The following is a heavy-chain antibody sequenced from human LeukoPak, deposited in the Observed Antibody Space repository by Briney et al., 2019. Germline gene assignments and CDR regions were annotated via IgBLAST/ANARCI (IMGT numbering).Heavy chain of an antibody. CDR2: INPNNGGT. CDR3: ARGGDDYGDYPYYYYYMDV. V-gene: IGHV1-2*02. CDR1: GYTFNGYY. D-gene: IGHD4-17*01. Sequence: ASVKVSCKSSGYTFNGYYMHWVRQAPGQGLEWMGWINPNNGGTKYAQNFQGRVTMTRDTSISTAYMELDRLRFDDTAVYYCARGGDDYGDYPYYYYYMDVWGKGTTVTISS. J-gene: IGHJ6*03.